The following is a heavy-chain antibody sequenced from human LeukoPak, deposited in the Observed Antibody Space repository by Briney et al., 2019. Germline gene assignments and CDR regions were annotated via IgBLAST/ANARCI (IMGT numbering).Heavy chain of an antibody. CDR3: ARDRAVAGKKDAFDI. Sequence: ASVKVSCKASGYTFTGYYMHWVRQAPGQGLEWMGWINPNSGGTNYAQKFQGWVTMTRDTSISTAYMEPSRLRSDDTAVYYCARDRAVAGKKDAFDIWGQGTMVTVSS. J-gene: IGHJ3*02. V-gene: IGHV1-2*04. CDR2: INPNSGGT. CDR1: GYTFTGYY. D-gene: IGHD6-19*01.